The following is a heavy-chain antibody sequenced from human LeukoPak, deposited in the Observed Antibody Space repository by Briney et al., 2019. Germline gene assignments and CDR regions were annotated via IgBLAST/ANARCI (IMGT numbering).Heavy chain of an antibody. Sequence: GGSLRLSCAASGFTFRSYGMSWVRQAPGKGLEWVSAISGSGGSTYYADSVKGRFTISRDNSKNTLYLQMNSLRAEDTAVYYCANKGMATMGFDYWGQGTLVTVSS. CDR1: GFTFRSYG. J-gene: IGHJ4*02. CDR2: ISGSGGST. D-gene: IGHD5-24*01. CDR3: ANKGMATMGFDY. V-gene: IGHV3-23*01.